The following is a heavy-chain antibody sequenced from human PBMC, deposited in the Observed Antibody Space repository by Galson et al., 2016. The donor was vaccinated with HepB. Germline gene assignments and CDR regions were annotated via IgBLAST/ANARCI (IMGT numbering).Heavy chain of an antibody. Sequence: SLRLSCAASGFIVSSHYMNWVRQAPGKGLEWVSIIYSGGATYYADSVKGRFTISRDNPKNTVYLQMNSLRAEDTAVDYCARDPGRIAAAGHLDSWGQGTLVTVSS. J-gene: IGHJ4*02. V-gene: IGHV3-53*01. CDR3: ARDPGRIAAAGHLDS. CDR1: GFIVSSHY. CDR2: IYSGGAT. D-gene: IGHD6-13*01.